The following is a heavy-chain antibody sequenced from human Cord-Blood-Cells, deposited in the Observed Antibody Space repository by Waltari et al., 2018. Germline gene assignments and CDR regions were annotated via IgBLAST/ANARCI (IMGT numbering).Heavy chain of an antibody. CDR3: ARVAHIVVVTALDAFDI. V-gene: IGHV1-69*10. CDR2: IIPILGIA. Sequence: QVQLVQSRAEVKKPGSSVKVSCKASGGPFSSYAITWGRQAPAKGLEWMGGIIPILGIANYAQKFQGRVTITADKSTSTAYMELSSLRSEDTAVYYCARVAHIVVVTALDAFDIWGQGTMVTVSS. J-gene: IGHJ3*02. CDR1: GGPFSSYA. D-gene: IGHD2-21*02.